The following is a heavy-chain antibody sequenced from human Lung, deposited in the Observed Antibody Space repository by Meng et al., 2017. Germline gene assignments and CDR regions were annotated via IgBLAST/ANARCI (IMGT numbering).Heavy chain of an antibody. CDR2: IIPSSGDA. V-gene: IGHV1-2*06. Sequence: QVQVVQLGAAVKTPGACAKLSCGASGDTFIDAYVHWVRQAPGQGLEWMGRIIPSSGDANSAQKFLGRVTLTWDTSISTAYMELSSLRSDDTAIYYCARDGGNYDFDYWGQGTLVTVSS. D-gene: IGHD1-7*01. CDR3: ARDGGNYDFDY. J-gene: IGHJ4*02. CDR1: GDTFIDAY.